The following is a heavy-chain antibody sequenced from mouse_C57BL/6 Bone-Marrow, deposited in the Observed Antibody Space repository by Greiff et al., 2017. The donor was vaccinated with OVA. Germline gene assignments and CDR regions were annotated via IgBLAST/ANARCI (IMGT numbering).Heavy chain of an antibody. V-gene: IGHV1-81*01. Sequence: VQLMESGAELARPGASVKLSCKASGYTFTSYGISWVKQRTGQGLEWIGEIYPRSGNTYYNEKFKGKATLTADKSSSPAYMELRSLTSEDSAVYFCAREHYYGGSTGYWGQGTTLTVSS. J-gene: IGHJ2*01. CDR1: GYTFTSYG. CDR2: IYPRSGNT. D-gene: IGHD1-1*01. CDR3: AREHYYGGSTGY.